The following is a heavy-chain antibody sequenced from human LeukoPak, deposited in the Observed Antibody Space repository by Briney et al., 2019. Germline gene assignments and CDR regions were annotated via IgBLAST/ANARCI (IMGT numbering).Heavy chain of an antibody. Sequence: ASVKVSCKASGYTFTSYAMNWVRQAPGQGLEWMGWINTNTGNPTYAQGFTGRFVFSLDTSVSTAYLQISSLKAEDTAVYYCSTMVRGVDQDYWGQGTLVTVSS. J-gene: IGHJ4*02. CDR1: GYTFTSYA. CDR2: INTNTGNP. CDR3: STMVRGVDQDY. V-gene: IGHV7-4-1*02. D-gene: IGHD3-10*01.